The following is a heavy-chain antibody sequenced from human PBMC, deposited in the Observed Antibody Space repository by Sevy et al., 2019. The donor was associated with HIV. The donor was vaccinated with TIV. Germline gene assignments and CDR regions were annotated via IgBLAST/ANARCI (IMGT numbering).Heavy chain of an antibody. CDR2: IVVGSGNT. V-gene: IGHV1-58*01. D-gene: IGHD2-15*01. CDR3: AARRRTPRGMDV. CDR1: GFTFTSSA. Sequence: ASVKVSCKASGFTFTSSAVQWVRQARGQRLEWIGWIVVGSGNTNYAQKFQERVTITRDMSTSTAYMELSSLRSEDTAVYYCAARRRTPRGMDVWGRGTTVTVSS. J-gene: IGHJ6*02.